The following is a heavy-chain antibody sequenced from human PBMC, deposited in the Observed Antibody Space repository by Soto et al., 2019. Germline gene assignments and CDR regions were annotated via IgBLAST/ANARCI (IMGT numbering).Heavy chain of an antibody. CDR1: GFSLSTTGVG. J-gene: IGHJ4*02. D-gene: IGHD2-21*02. V-gene: IGHV2-5*01. CDR2: TYWNDDK. Sequence: QITLKESGPTLVKPTQTLTLTCTFSGFSLSTTGVGVGWIRQPPGKALEWLALTYWNDDKRYRPPLKSTLTITKDTSKNQVVLTMTNMDRVDTGTYYWAHMSLVVVTASFPDYWGQGTLVTFSS. CDR3: AHMSLVVVTASFPDY.